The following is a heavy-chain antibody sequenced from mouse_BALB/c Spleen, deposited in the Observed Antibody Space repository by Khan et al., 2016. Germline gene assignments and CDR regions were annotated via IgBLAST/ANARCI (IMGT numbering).Heavy chain of an antibody. V-gene: IGHV2-2*01. CDR3: TSLWLRREYAY. CDR1: GFSLTTYG. J-gene: IGHJ3*01. Sequence: QVQLKQSGPGLVQPSQSLSITCTVSGFSLTTYGVHWVRQSPGKGLEWLGVIWTGGSTDYNEAFISRLSISKDNSKSQAFFKMNSLPADDTAIYYCTSLWLRREYAYWGQGTLVTVSA. D-gene: IGHD2-2*01. CDR2: IWTGGST.